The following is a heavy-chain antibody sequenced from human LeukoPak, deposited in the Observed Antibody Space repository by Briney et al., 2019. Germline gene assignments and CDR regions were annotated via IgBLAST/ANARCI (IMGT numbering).Heavy chain of an antibody. D-gene: IGHD1-26*01. Sequence: GGSLRLSCAASGFTLGAFAMHWVRQAPGKGLEWVSLIDKDGRSTYYADPVKGRFTISRDNSKNSLYLQMNSLRTEDTALYYCATWAFYHSLDVWGQGTTVTVSS. J-gene: IGHJ6*02. CDR3: ATWAFYHSLDV. CDR1: GFTLGAFA. V-gene: IGHV3-43*02. CDR2: IDKDGRST.